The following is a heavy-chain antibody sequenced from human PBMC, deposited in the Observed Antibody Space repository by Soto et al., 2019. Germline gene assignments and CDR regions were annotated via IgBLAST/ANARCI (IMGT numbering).Heavy chain of an antibody. V-gene: IGHV4-61*01. Sequence: PSETLSLTCTVSGGSVSSGSDYWSWIRQPPGKGLEWIGYIYYSGSTNYNPSLKSRVTISVDTSKNQFSLKLSSVTAADTAVYYCARDIMRTNYYYYGMDVWGQGTTVTVS. CDR3: ARDIMRTNYYYYGMDV. CDR2: IYYSGST. D-gene: IGHD2-8*01. J-gene: IGHJ6*02. CDR1: GGSVSSGSDY.